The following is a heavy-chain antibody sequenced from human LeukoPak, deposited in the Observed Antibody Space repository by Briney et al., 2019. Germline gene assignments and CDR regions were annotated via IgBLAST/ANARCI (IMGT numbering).Heavy chain of an antibody. D-gene: IGHD3-3*01. Sequence: PSETLSLTCTVSGGSISSYYWSWIRQPPGKGLEWIGYIYYSGSTNYNPSLKSRVTISVDTSKNQFSLKLSSMTAADTAVYYCARSYYDFWSGYPYYYMDVWGKGTTVTVSS. CDR2: IYYSGST. CDR3: ARSYYDFWSGYPYYYMDV. J-gene: IGHJ6*03. CDR1: GGSISSYY. V-gene: IGHV4-59*01.